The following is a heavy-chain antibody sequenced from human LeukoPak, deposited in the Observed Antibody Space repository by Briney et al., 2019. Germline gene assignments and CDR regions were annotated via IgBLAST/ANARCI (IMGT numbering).Heavy chain of an antibody. J-gene: IGHJ5*02. CDR2: ISSSGSTI. CDR3: ARERNVLRFLEWLFSWFDP. D-gene: IGHD3-3*01. Sequence: GGSLRLSCTASGFTFDDYAMSWFRQAPGKGLEWVSYISSSGSTIYYADSVKGRFTISRDNAKNSLYLQMNSLRAEDTAVYYCARERNVLRFLEWLFSWFDPWGQGTLVTVSS. V-gene: IGHV3-11*04. CDR1: GFTFDDYA.